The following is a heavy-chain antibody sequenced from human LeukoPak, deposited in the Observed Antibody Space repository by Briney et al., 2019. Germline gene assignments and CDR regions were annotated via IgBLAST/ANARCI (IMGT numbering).Heavy chain of an antibody. J-gene: IGHJ3*02. V-gene: IGHV3-30*02. Sequence: GGTLRLSCAASGLTFSSYGMHSVRQAPGKGLEWVAFIRSEGSNKYYADSVKGRFTISRDNSKNTLYLQMNRLRAEDTAVYYCAKEAHIVVVPAALDIWGQGTMVTVSS. CDR1: GLTFSSYG. CDR2: IRSEGSNK. CDR3: AKEAHIVVVPAALDI. D-gene: IGHD2-2*01.